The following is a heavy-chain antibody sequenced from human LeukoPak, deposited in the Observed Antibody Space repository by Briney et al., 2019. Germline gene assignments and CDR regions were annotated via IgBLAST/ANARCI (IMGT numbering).Heavy chain of an antibody. CDR2: ISSSGSII. V-gene: IGHV3-48*03. Sequence: GGSLRLSCAASGFTFRSCELSWVRQAPAKGLEWVSYISSSGSIIYYADSVKGRFTISRDSAKNSLYLQMDSLRGEDSAVYYCAKSGPPYGFDIWGQGTMVTVSS. CDR1: GFTFRSCE. CDR3: AKSGPPYGFDI. D-gene: IGHD1-1*01. J-gene: IGHJ3*02.